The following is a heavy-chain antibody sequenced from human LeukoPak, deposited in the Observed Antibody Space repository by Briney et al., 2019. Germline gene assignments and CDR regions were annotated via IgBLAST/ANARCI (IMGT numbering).Heavy chain of an antibody. CDR2: ISGSGGST. Sequence: GGSLRLSCAASGFTFSSYAMSWVRQAPGKGLEWVSAISGSGGSTYYADSVKGRFTISRDNSKNTLYLQMNSLRAEDTAVYYCAAQSARPQYYFDYWGQGTLVTVSS. CDR1: GFTFSSYA. V-gene: IGHV3-23*01. D-gene: IGHD6-6*01. CDR3: AAQSARPQYYFDY. J-gene: IGHJ4*02.